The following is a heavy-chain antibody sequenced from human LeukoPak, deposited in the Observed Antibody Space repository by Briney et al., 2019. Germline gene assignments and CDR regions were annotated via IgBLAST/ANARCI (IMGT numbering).Heavy chain of an antibody. J-gene: IGHJ6*02. CDR1: GYTFTSYA. V-gene: IGHV7-4-1*02. CDR3: ARSAPERYYYYYGMDV. Sequence: ASVKVSCKASGYTFTSYAMNWVRQAPGQGLEWMGWINTNTGNPTYAQGFTGRFVFSLDTSVSTAYLQISSLKAEDTAVYYCARSAPERYYYYYGMDVWGQGTTVTVSS. CDR2: INTNTGNP.